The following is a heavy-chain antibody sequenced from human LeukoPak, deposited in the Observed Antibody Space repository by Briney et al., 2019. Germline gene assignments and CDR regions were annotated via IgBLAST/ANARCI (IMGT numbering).Heavy chain of an antibody. V-gene: IGHV3-30*04. CDR3: ARDTVRGKEIY. Sequence: GGSLRLSCAASGFTFSSYAMHWVRQAPGKWLEWVAVISYDGSNKYYADSVKGRFTISRDNSKNTLYPQMNSLRAEDTAVYYCARDTVRGKEIYWGQGTLVTVSS. J-gene: IGHJ4*02. CDR2: ISYDGSNK. D-gene: IGHD3-10*01. CDR1: GFTFSSYA.